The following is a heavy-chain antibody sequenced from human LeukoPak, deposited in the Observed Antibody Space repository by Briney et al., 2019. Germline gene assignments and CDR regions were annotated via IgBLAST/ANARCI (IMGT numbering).Heavy chain of an antibody. D-gene: IGHD3-22*01. CDR1: GGTFSSYA. Sequence: SVKVSCKASGGTFSSYAISWVRQAPGQGLEWMGGIIPIFDTANYAQKFQGRVTITTDESTSTAYMELSSLRSEDTAVYYCARHTSGYYGSYFDYWGQGTLVTVSS. J-gene: IGHJ4*02. CDR2: IIPIFDTA. V-gene: IGHV1-69*05. CDR3: ARHTSGYYGSYFDY.